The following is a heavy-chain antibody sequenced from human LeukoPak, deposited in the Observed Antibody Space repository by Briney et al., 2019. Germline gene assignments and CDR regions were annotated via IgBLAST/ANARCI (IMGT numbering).Heavy chain of an antibody. CDR2: IRGSDGST. J-gene: IGHJ4*02. CDR1: GFTFSTYA. Sequence: QSGGSLRLSCAASGFTFSTYALSWVRQAPGKGLEWVSSIRGSDGSTYYADSVKGRFAISRDNSKNTLYLQMNSLRAEDTAVYYCAKDVYGDYGGLDYWGQGTLVNVSS. D-gene: IGHD4-17*01. V-gene: IGHV3-23*01. CDR3: AKDVYGDYGGLDY.